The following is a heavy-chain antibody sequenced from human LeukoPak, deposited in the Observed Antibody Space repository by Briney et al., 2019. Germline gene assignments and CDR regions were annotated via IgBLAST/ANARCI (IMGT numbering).Heavy chain of an antibody. J-gene: IGHJ5*01. V-gene: IGHV3-11*04. CDR2: ISSSGSTI. Sequence: GGSLRLSCAASGFTFSDYYMSWIRQAPGKGLEWVSYISSSGSTIYYADSVKGRFTISRDNAKNSLYLQMNSLRVEDTAVYYCARSYTGSPRNWFDSWGQGTLVTVSS. CDR1: GFTFSDYY. D-gene: IGHD1-26*01. CDR3: ARSYTGSPRNWFDS.